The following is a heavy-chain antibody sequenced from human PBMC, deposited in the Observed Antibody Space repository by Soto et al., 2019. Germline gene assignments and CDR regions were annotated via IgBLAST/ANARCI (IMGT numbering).Heavy chain of an antibody. CDR2: INPSCGGT. D-gene: IGHD5-18*01. J-gene: IGHJ5*02. CDR3: ARGWLWEGGFDR. V-gene: IGHV1-46*01. Sequence: ASVKVSCKASGYSFTDYYIHWVRQAPGQGLEWMGSINPSCGGTTYVEKFQGRVTMTRDTSTSTVYMELRSLRAEDTAVYYCARGWLWEGGFDRWGQGTLGNV. CDR1: GYSFTDYY.